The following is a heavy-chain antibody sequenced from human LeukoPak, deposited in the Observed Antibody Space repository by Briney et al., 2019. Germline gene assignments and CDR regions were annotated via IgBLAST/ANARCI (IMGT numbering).Heavy chain of an antibody. J-gene: IGHJ4*02. CDR1: GFTFSSYA. V-gene: IGHV3-30-3*01. CDR3: ARADTIFGVVIMWPQLDY. Sequence: GGSLRLSCAASGFTFSSYAMHWVRQAPGKGLEWVAVISYDGSNKYYADSVKGRFTIPRDNSKNTLYLQMNSLRAEDTAVYYCARADTIFGVVIMWPQLDYWGQGTLVTVSS. CDR2: ISYDGSNK. D-gene: IGHD3-3*01.